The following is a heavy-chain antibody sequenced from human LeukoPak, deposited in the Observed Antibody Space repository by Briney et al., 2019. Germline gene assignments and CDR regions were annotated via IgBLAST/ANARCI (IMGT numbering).Heavy chain of an antibody. CDR1: GYTFTSYA. CDR3: ARGVGGDSRFDP. J-gene: IGHJ5*02. Sequence: ASVKVSCKASGYTFTSYAMHWVRQAPGQRLEWMGWINAGNGNTKYSQKFQGRVTITRDTSASTAYMELSSLRSEDTAVYYCARGVGGDSRFDPWGRGTLVTVSS. CDR2: INAGNGNT. V-gene: IGHV1-3*01. D-gene: IGHD1-26*01.